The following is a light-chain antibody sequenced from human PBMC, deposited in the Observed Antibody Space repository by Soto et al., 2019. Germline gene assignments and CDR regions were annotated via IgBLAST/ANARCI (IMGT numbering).Light chain of an antibody. J-gene: IGLJ1*01. V-gene: IGLV1-44*01. Sequence: QSVLTQPPSASGTPGQRVTISCSGSSSNIGSNTVNWYQQLPGTAPKLLIYSYNQRPSGVPDRFSDSKSGTSASLAISGLQSEDGPDYYCAAWDDTLNVYFFGTGPKVTVL. CDR1: SSNIGSNT. CDR3: AAWDDTLNVYF. CDR2: SYN.